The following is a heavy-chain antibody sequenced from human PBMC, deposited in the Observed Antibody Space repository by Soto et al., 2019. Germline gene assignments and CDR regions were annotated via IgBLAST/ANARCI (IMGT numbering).Heavy chain of an antibody. D-gene: IGHD3-16*01. CDR3: ARDGGTYFDY. CDR1: GFTFSTYW. Sequence: PGGSLRLSCAASGFTFSTYWMHWVRQAPGKGLVWVSRLDNDGTNTRYADSVKSRFTVSRDNGKNTVYLQMDSLRAEDTAVYYCARDGGTYFDYWGQGTLVTVSS. CDR2: LDNDGTNT. J-gene: IGHJ4*02. V-gene: IGHV3-74*01.